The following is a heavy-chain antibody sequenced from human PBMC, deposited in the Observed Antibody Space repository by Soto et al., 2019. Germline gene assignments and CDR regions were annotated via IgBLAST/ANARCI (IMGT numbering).Heavy chain of an antibody. V-gene: IGHV1-2*02. CDR2: IIPDSGAT. Sequence: QVQLLQSGTEVKKPGASVKVSCKASGYTFTAYYIHWVRQAPGQGLEWMGWIIPDSGATKYTQKFQGRVTMTSEASINTAILEVSRLRFDDTAVYFCARGDRISRFGVRNWLDPWGQGTLVTVSS. J-gene: IGHJ5*02. D-gene: IGHD3-3*01. CDR3: ARGDRISRFGVRNWLDP. CDR1: GYTFTAYY.